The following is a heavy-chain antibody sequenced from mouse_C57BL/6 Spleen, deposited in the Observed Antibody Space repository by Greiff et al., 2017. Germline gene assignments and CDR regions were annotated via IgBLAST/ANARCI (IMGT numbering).Heavy chain of an antibody. D-gene: IGHD2-5*01. J-gene: IGHJ4*01. Sequence: VKLQESGAELVRPGTSVKVSCKASGYAFTNYLIEWVKQRPGQGLEWIGVINPGSGGTNYNETFKGKATLTADKSSSTAYMQLSSLTSEDSAVYFCANSNYVYYYAMDYWGQGTSVTVSS. CDR1: GYAFTNYL. CDR3: ANSNYVYYYAMDY. CDR2: INPGSGGT. V-gene: IGHV1-54*01.